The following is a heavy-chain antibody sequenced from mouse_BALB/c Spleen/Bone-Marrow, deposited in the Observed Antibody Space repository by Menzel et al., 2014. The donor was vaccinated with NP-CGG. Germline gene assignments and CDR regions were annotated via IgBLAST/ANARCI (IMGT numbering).Heavy chain of an antibody. CDR2: ISCYNGAT. J-gene: IGHJ4*01. Sequence: LVKTGASVKISCKASDYSFTDYYMHWVKQTHGKSLEWIGYISCYNGATSYNQKCKGKATFTVDTSSSTAYMQFSSLTSEDSAVYYCARSEGIYYYGSSYAMDYWGQGTSVTVSS. D-gene: IGHD1-1*01. CDR3: ARSEGIYYYGSSYAMDY. CDR1: DYSFTDYY. V-gene: IGHV1S34*01.